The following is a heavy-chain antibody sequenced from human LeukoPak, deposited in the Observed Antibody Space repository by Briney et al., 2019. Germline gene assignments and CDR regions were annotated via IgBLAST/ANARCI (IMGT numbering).Heavy chain of an antibody. CDR3: ARGDYYGSGTNWFDP. J-gene: IGHJ5*02. V-gene: IGHV1-2*02. CDR1: GYTFTGYY. D-gene: IGHD3-10*01. CDR2: INPNSGGT. Sequence: GASVKVSCKASGYTFTGYYMHWVRQAPGQGLEWMGWINPNSGGTNYAQKFQGRVTMTRDTSISTAYMELSRLRSDDTAVYYCARGDYYGSGTNWFDPWGQGTLVTVSS.